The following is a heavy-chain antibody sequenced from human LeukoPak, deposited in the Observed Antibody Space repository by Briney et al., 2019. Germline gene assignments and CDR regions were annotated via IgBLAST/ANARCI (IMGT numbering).Heavy chain of an antibody. J-gene: IGHJ6*03. CDR3: ARVRCSSTSCYYYYYYYMDV. CDR2: IYSGGST. CDR1: GFTFSSYT. D-gene: IGHD2-2*01. V-gene: IGHV3-53*01. Sequence: PGGSLRLSCAASGFTFSSYTMNWVRQAPGKGLEWVSVIYSGGSTYYADSVKGRFTISRDNSKNTLYLQMNSLRAEDTAVYYCARVRCSSTSCYYYYYYYMDVWGKGTTVTVSS.